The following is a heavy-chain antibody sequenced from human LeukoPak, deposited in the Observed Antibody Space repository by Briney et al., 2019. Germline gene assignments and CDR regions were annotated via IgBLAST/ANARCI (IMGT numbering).Heavy chain of an antibody. Sequence: GASVKVSCKASGGTFSSYAISWVRQAPGQGLEWMGRIIPILGIANYAQKFQGRVTITADKSTSTAYMELSSLRSEDTAVYYCARDHCSGGSCYPAGYYYYGMDVWGQGTTVTVSS. CDR1: GGTFSSYA. D-gene: IGHD2-15*01. J-gene: IGHJ6*02. CDR3: ARDHCSGGSCYPAGYYYYGMDV. V-gene: IGHV1-69*04. CDR2: IIPILGIA.